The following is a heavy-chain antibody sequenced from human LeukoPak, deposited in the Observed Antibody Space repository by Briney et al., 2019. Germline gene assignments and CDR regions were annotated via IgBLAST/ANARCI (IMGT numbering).Heavy chain of an antibody. J-gene: IGHJ4*02. Sequence: SVKVSCKASGGTFSSYAISWVRQAPGQGLEWMGGIIPIFGTANYAQKFQGRVTITADESTSTAYMELSSLRSEDTAVYYCAFGATRSIAARPKGHSGHLDYWGQGTLVTVSS. V-gene: IGHV1-69*13. D-gene: IGHD6-6*01. CDR2: IIPIFGTA. CDR1: GGTFSSYA. CDR3: AFGATRSIAARPKGHSGHLDY.